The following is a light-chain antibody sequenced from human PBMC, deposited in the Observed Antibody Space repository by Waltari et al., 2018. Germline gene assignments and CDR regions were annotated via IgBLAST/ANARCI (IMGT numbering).Light chain of an antibody. CDR1: SSDFAVFNY. Sequence: QSALTQSASVPVSPGQSLTFSCTRTSSDFAVFNYVSWYQQHPGKAPQLMIYDVRKRPSGVSNRFSGSKSGNTASLTISGLQAEDEADYYCSSYTSTWVFGGGTKLTVL. V-gene: IGLV2-14*01. J-gene: IGLJ3*02. CDR2: DVR. CDR3: SSYTSTWV.